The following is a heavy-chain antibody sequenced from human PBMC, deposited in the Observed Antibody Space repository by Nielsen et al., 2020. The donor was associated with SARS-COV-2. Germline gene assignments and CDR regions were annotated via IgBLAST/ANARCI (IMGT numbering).Heavy chain of an antibody. V-gene: IGHV4-59*02. CDR2: IYDSGST. Sequence: SETLSLTCSVSGGSVRNYSWSWIRQPPGKGLEWIAYIYDSGSTSYNPSLKSRVTISIDTSKNQFSLKLNSVTAADTAVYFCARSALTDLFDTWGRGTMVTVSS. CDR3: ARSALTDLFDT. D-gene: IGHD6-6*01. J-gene: IGHJ3*02. CDR1: GGSVRNYS.